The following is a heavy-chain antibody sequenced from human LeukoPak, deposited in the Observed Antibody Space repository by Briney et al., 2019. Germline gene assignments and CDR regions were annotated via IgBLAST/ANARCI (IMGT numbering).Heavy chain of an antibody. V-gene: IGHV4-39*01. Sequence: SETLSLTCTVSGGSISSSSYYWGWIRQPPGKGLEWIGSIYYSGSTYYNPSLKSRVTISVDTSKNQFSLKLSSVTAADTAVYYCARHVSEKTLLWFGEEPYYYYGMDVWGQGTTVTVSS. CDR3: ARHVSEKTLLWFGEEPYYYYGMDV. D-gene: IGHD3-10*01. CDR2: IYYSGST. J-gene: IGHJ6*02. CDR1: GGSISSSSYY.